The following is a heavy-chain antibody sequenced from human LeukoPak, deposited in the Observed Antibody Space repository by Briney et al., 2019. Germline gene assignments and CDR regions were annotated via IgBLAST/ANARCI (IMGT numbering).Heavy chain of an antibody. CDR2: INPSGGST. D-gene: IGHD3-22*01. V-gene: IGHV1-46*01. CDR3: ARSVVVITSLYYYYGMDV. J-gene: IGHJ6*02. Sequence: ASVKVSCKASGYTFTGYYMHWVRQAPGQGLEWMGIINPSGGSTSYAQKFQGRVTMTRDTSTSTVYMELSSLRSEDTAVYYCARSVVVITSLYYYYGMDVWGQGTTVTVSS. CDR1: GYTFTGYY.